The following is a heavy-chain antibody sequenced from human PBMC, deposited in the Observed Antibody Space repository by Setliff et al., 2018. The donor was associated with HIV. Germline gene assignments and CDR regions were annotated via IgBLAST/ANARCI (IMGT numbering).Heavy chain of an antibody. V-gene: IGHV4-39*01. Sequence: PSETLSLTCTVSRGSISSSNYYWAWIRQPPGKGLEWIGSIYDSGSTYYNASLKSRVTLSIYTSQNQFSLKVTSVTAADTAVYYCARFSMATRCFDYWGQGTLVTVSS. J-gene: IGHJ4*02. CDR3: ARFSMATRCFDY. CDR1: RGSISSSNYY. CDR2: IYDSGST. D-gene: IGHD5-12*01.